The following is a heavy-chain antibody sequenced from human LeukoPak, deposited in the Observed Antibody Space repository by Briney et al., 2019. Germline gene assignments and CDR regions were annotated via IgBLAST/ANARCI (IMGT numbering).Heavy chain of an antibody. V-gene: IGHV4-59*08. CDR3: ARQVGSYSPFDY. D-gene: IGHD1-26*01. Sequence: SETLSLTCTVSGGSISSYYWSWIRQPPGKGLEWIGYIYYSGSTNYNPSLKSRVTISVDTSKNQFSLKLSSVTAADTAVYYCARQVGSYSPFDYWGQGTLVTVSS. CDR1: GGSISSYY. J-gene: IGHJ4*02. CDR2: IYYSGST.